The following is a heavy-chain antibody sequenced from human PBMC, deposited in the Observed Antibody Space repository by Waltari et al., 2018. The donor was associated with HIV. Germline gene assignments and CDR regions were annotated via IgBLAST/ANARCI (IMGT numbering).Heavy chain of an antibody. CDR1: GFTFSGST. Sequence: EVQLVESGGGLVQPGGSLKLSCAASGFTFSGSTMHCVRQASGKGLEWFGRIRTKANSDATAYAASVKGRFIISRDDSKNTAYLQMNNLKTEDTAVYYCTRLVAAVAGTGYWGQGTLVTVSS. D-gene: IGHD6-19*01. CDR2: IRTKANSDAT. CDR3: TRLVAAVAGTGY. J-gene: IGHJ4*02. V-gene: IGHV3-73*01.